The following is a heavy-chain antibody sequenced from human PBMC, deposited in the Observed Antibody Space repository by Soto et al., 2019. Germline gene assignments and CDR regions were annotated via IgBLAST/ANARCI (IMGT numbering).Heavy chain of an antibody. V-gene: IGHV4-31*03. CDR3: ARVIDSSGCPIDY. CDR2: IYYSGST. J-gene: IGHJ4*02. Sequence: SETLSLTCTVSGGSISSGGYYWSWIRQHPGKGLEWIGYIYYSGSTYYNPSLKSRVTISVDTSKNQFSLKLSSVTAAGTAVYYCARVIDSSGCPIDYWGQGTLVTVSS. CDR1: GGSISSGGYY. D-gene: IGHD3-22*01.